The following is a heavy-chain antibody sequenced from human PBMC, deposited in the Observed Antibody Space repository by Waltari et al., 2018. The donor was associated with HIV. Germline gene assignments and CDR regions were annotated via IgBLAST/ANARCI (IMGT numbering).Heavy chain of an antibody. J-gene: IGHJ6*02. V-gene: IGHV3-30*02. CDR1: GFTFSNYL. CDR2: IYYDGNNK. D-gene: IGHD6-13*01. Sequence: QVHLVESGGGVVQPGGSLKLSCAASGFTFSNYLIHWVRQAPGKGLEWVTFIYYDGNNKNYADSVKGRFTISRDNSKKTVYLQMNSLRHEDTALYYCARGGLAISPAGTRLYTGMDVWGQGTTVTVSS. CDR3: ARGGLAISPAGTRLYTGMDV.